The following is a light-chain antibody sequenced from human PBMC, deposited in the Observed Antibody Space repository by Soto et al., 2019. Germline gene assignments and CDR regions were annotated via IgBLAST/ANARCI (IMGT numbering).Light chain of an antibody. CDR2: EAS. V-gene: IGKV3-20*01. Sequence: EIVLTQSPGTLSLSPVERATLSCRASQSVSSSYVAWYQQKPGQAPRLLIYEASISAIVIPVRFSGSGSGTDFTLTISRLEPEDFAVYHCQQYGSSPPTFGQGSKVEIK. CDR3: QQYGSSPPT. J-gene: IGKJ1*01. CDR1: QSVSSSY.